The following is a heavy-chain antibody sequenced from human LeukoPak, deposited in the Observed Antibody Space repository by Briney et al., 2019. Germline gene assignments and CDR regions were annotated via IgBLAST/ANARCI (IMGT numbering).Heavy chain of an antibody. CDR3: AKATDSWSGYGIDY. J-gene: IGHJ4*02. V-gene: IGHV3-30*02. Sequence: GGSLRLSCAASGFTFSSYGMHWVRQAPGKGLEWVAFIRYDGSNKYYADSVKGRFTISRDNSKNTLYLQMNSLRAEDTAVYYCAKATDSWSGYGIDYWGQGTLVTVSS. D-gene: IGHD3-3*01. CDR2: IRYDGSNK. CDR1: GFTFSSYG.